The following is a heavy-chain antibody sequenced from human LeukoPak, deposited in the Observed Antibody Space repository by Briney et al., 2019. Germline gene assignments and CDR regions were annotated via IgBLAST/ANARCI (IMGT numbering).Heavy chain of an antibody. CDR1: GFTFSSYW. J-gene: IGHJ3*02. CDR3: ARSFGRGKLRFLEWSPEDAFDI. V-gene: IGHV3-7*01. D-gene: IGHD3-3*01. CDR2: IKHDGSEK. Sequence: PGGSLRLSCAASGFTFSSYWMSWVRQAPGKGLEWVANIKHDGSEKYYVDSVKGRFTISRDNAKNSLYLQMNSLRAEDTAVYYCARSFGRGKLRFLEWSPEDAFDIWGQGTMVTVSS.